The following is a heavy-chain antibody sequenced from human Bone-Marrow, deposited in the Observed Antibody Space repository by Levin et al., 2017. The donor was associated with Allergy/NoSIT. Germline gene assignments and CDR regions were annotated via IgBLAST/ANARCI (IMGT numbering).Heavy chain of an antibody. V-gene: IGHV1-2*02. CDR1: ASTFTDYY. J-gene: IGHJ5*02. D-gene: IGHD2/OR15-2a*01. CDR2: VNPYSGDS. Sequence: ASVKVSCKAPASTFTDYYIHWVRQAPGQRPEWLGWVNPYSGDSNSAQKFQGRLTMSRDTSISTVYMELTSLTSDDTAVYYCARELRSTWLSDHWGQGTLVTVSS. CDR3: ARELRSTWLSDH.